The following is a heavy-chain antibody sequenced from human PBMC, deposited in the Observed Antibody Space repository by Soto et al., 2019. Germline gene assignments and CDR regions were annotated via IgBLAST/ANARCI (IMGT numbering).Heavy chain of an antibody. D-gene: IGHD3-10*01. Sequence: QVQLVQSGAEVKKPGSSGKVSCKASGYTFTSYAMHWVRQAPGQRLEWMGWINAGNGNTKYSQKFQGRVTITRDTSASTAYMELSSLRSEDTAVYYCARSDWFGEIYYYGMDVWGQGTTVTVSS. CDR3: ARSDWFGEIYYYGMDV. CDR1: GYTFTSYA. CDR2: INAGNGNT. V-gene: IGHV1-3*01. J-gene: IGHJ6*02.